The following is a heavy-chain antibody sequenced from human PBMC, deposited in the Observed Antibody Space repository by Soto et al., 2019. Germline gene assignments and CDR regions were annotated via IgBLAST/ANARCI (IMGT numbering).Heavy chain of an antibody. D-gene: IGHD3-10*01. Sequence: QVQLVESGGGVVQPGRSLRLSCAASGFTFSSYGMHWVRQAPGKGLEWVAVISYDGSNKYYADSVKGRFTISRDNSKNTLYLQMNSLRAEDTAVYCCARGVSGPGLDAFDIWGQGTMVTVSS. CDR3: ARGVSGPGLDAFDI. CDR1: GFTFSSYG. V-gene: IGHV3-30*03. J-gene: IGHJ3*02. CDR2: ISYDGSNK.